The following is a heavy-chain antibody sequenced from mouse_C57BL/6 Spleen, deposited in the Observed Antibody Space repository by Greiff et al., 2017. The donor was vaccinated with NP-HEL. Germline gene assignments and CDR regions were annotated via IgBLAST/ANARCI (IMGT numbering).Heavy chain of an antibody. CDR3: TRDYSLYFDY. D-gene: IGHD1-1*01. Sequence: QVQLQQSGAELVRPGASVTLSCKASGYTFTDYEMHWVKQTPVHGLEWIGAIDPETGGTAYNQKFKGKAILTADKSSSTAYMELRSLTSEDSAVYYCTRDYSLYFDYWGQGTTLTVSS. J-gene: IGHJ2*01. CDR2: IDPETGGT. CDR1: GYTFTDYE. V-gene: IGHV1-15*01.